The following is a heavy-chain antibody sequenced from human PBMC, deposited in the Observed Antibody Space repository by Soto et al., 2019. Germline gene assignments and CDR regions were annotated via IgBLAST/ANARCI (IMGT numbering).Heavy chain of an antibody. CDR1: GGSISSSSYY. Sequence: KSSETLSLTCTVSGGSISSSSYYWGWIRQPPGKGLEWIGSIYYSGSTYYNPSLKSRVTISVDTSKNQFSLKLSSVTAADTAVYYCARPRAVAGDFDYWGQGTLVTAPQ. D-gene: IGHD6-19*01. CDR2: IYYSGST. CDR3: ARPRAVAGDFDY. J-gene: IGHJ4*02. V-gene: IGHV4-39*01.